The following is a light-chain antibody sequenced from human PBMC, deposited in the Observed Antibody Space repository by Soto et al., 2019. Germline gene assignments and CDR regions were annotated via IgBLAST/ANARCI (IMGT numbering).Light chain of an antibody. CDR1: QSISSW. Sequence: DIQMTQSPSTLSASVGDRVTITCRASQSISSWLAWYQQKPGKAPKLLIYDASSLESGVPSRFSGSGSGTEFTLTISSLQPDDFATYYCQQYNTHPRGFGGGTKVDIK. J-gene: IGKJ4*01. CDR2: DAS. V-gene: IGKV1-5*01. CDR3: QQYNTHPRG.